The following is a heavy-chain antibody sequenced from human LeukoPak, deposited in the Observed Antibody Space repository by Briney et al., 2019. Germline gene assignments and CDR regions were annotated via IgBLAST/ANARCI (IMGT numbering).Heavy chain of an antibody. CDR2: INHSGST. D-gene: IGHD2-2*01. V-gene: IGHV4-34*01. J-gene: IGHJ5*02. CDR1: GGSFSGYY. CDR3: LVVPAAIEKGRTFRSGENWFDP. Sequence: SETLSLTCAVYGGSFSGYYWSWIRQPPGKGLEWIGEINHSGSTNYNPSLKSRVTISVDTSKNQFSLKLSSVTAADTAVYYCLVVPAAIEKGRTFRSGENWFDPWGQGTLVTVSS.